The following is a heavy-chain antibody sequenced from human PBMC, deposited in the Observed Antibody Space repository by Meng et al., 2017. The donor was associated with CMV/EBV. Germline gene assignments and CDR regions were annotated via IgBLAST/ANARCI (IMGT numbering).Heavy chain of an antibody. CDR1: GFTFDDYG. CDR2: INWNGGST. V-gene: IGHV3-20*01. D-gene: IGHD3-22*01. Sequence: GGSLRLSCAASGFTFDDYGMSWVRQAPGKGLEWVSGINWNGGSTGYADSVKGRFTISRDNAKNSLYLQMNSLRAEDTALYHCARDRGYYDSSGYYPALDYYYGMDVWGQGTTVTVSS. J-gene: IGHJ6*02. CDR3: ARDRGYYDSSGYYPALDYYYGMDV.